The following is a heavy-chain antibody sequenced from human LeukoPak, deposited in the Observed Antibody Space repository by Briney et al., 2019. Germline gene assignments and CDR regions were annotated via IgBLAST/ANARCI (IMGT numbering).Heavy chain of an antibody. CDR2: VFDNEDA. V-gene: IGHV4-59*01. D-gene: IGHD4-17*01. Sequence: AETQSLICALSGAFLSHYHWNWFRHPPGKGLEWIASVFDNEDANYNPPLESRVTISLDTPKSHVSLGLSCVTAEHTAVYCCGKRETVPTSPFGYWGEGILGTVSS. J-gene: IGHJ4*02. CDR3: GKRETVPTSPFGY. CDR1: GAFLSHYH.